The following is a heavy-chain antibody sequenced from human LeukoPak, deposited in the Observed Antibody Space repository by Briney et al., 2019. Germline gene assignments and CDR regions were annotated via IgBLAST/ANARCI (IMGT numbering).Heavy chain of an antibody. CDR3: AILTAMVHRRDY. CDR2: ISTSGSSG. Sequence: GGSLRLSCAASGFTFSSYEMNWVRQAPGKGLEWVSYISTSGSSGYYADSVKGRFTISRDNAKNSLYLQMKSLRAEDTAVYYCAILTAMVHRRDYWGQGTLVTVSS. V-gene: IGHV3-48*03. CDR1: GFTFSSYE. J-gene: IGHJ4*02. D-gene: IGHD5-18*01.